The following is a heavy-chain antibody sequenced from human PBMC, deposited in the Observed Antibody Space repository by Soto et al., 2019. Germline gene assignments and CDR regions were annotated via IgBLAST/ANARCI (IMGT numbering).Heavy chain of an antibody. V-gene: IGHV1-69*02. CDR1: GGTFRNYP. Sequence: QVQLVQSGTEVKKPGSSVKVSCKASGGTFRNYPINWVRQAPGQGLEWMGSIFPLTDIPDYAQNSQARLTISADKSTSTAYMALSSLTSDDTAMYFCARGPLVVLNYFESWGQGTLVAVSS. CDR3: ARGPLVVLNYFES. J-gene: IGHJ4*02. CDR2: IFPLTDIP.